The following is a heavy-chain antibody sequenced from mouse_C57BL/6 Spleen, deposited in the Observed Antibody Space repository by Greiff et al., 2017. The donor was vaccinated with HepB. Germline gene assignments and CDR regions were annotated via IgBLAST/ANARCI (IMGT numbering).Heavy chain of an antibody. CDR3: ARGDGYHWYFDV. V-gene: IGHV3-1*01. Sequence: EVKLVESGPGMVKPSQSLSLTCTVTGYSITSGYDWHWIRHFPGNKLEWMGYISYSGSTNYNPSLKSRISITHDTSKNHFFLQLNSVTTEDTATYYCARGDGYHWYFDVWGTGTTVTVSS. J-gene: IGHJ1*03. CDR2: ISYSGST. CDR1: GYSITSGYD. D-gene: IGHD2-3*01.